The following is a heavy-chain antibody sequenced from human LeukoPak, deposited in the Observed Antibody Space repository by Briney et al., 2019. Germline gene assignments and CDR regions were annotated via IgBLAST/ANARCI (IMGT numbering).Heavy chain of an antibody. D-gene: IGHD3-3*01. Sequence: GGSLRLSCAASGFTFSSYSMNWVRQAPGKGLEWVSYITSSSSTIYYADSVKGRFTISRDNAKNSLYLQMNSLRDEDTAVYYCASWPDFWSGHYGMGVWGHGTTVTVSS. J-gene: IGHJ6*02. CDR2: ITSSSSTI. CDR1: GFTFSSYS. V-gene: IGHV3-48*02. CDR3: ASWPDFWSGHYGMGV.